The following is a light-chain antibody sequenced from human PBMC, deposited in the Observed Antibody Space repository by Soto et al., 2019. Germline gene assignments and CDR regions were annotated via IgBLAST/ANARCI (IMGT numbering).Light chain of an antibody. CDR2: AVS. CDR3: QPSHTFPIT. Sequence: VQMPQSPSSVYAFVGGSGTITCRTNRVISSWLAWYQQKPGKAPNLLIYAVSNLQSGVPSRFSASGSGTDFTLTINNLPPEDFATYYCQPSHTFPITFGEGTRLEIK. V-gene: IGKV1-12*01. CDR1: RVISSW. J-gene: IGKJ5*01.